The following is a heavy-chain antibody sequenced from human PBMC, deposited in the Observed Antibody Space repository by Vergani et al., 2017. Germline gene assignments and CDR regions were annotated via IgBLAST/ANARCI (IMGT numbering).Heavy chain of an antibody. CDR1: GYTFTSYY. CDR2: INPDSGGT. D-gene: IGHD3-9*01. V-gene: IGHV1-2*02. CDR3: ASAAPSEFEWSSYGLYV. J-gene: IGHJ6*02. Sequence: QVKLVQSGAEVKKPGASVKVSCKASGYTFTSYYMHWVRQAPGQGLEWMGWINPDSGGTNYAQKFQGRVTMTRDTSSSTAYKELSRLRCDDTAVYYSASAAPSEFEWSSYGLYVWGRGTTVTVSS.